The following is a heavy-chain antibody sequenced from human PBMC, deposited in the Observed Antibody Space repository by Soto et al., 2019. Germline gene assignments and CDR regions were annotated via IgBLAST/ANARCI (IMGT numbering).Heavy chain of an antibody. CDR2: INDGGIA. CDR3: ARGGSGTAMGDFDL. Sequence: QVQLQQWGAGLLKPSETLSLTCAVYGGSLSGYYWSWIRQSPGKGLQWIAEINDGGIADYYPSLKSRGTISLDTSKNQFSLKLSSVTASDTAIYYCARGGSGTAMGDFDLWGRGSLVTVSS. D-gene: IGHD5-18*01. CDR1: GGSLSGYY. V-gene: IGHV4-34*01. J-gene: IGHJ2*01.